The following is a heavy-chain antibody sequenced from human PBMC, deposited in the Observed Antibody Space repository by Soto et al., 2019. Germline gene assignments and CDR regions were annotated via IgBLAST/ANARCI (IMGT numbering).Heavy chain of an antibody. Sequence: PSETLSLTCTVSGGSSSSSSYYWGWIRQPPGKGLEWIGSIYYSGSTYYNPSLKSRVTMSVDTSKNQFSLKLSSVTAADTAVYYCAETGAVAGTDYYYGMDVWGQGTTVTVSS. CDR2: IYYSGST. CDR3: AETGAVAGTDYYYGMDV. V-gene: IGHV4-39*01. D-gene: IGHD6-19*01. CDR1: GGSSSSSSYY. J-gene: IGHJ6*02.